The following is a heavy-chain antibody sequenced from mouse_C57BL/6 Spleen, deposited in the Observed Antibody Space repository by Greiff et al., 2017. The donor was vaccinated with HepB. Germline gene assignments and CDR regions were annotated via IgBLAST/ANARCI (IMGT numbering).Heavy chain of an antibody. CDR3: ARGRITTVVGAMDY. Sequence: VQLQQSGPELVKPGASVKISCKASGYAFSSSWMNWVKQRPGKGLEWIGRIYPGDGDTNYNGKFKGKATLTADKSSSTAYMQLSSLTSEDSAVYFCARGRITTVVGAMDYWGQGTSVTVSS. V-gene: IGHV1-82*01. CDR2: IYPGDGDT. CDR1: GYAFSSSW. D-gene: IGHD1-1*01. J-gene: IGHJ4*01.